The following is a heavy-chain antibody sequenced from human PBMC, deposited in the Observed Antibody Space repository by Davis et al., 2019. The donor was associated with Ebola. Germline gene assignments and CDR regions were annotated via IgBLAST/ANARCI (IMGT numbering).Heavy chain of an antibody. CDR1: GFTFSRYG. D-gene: IGHD3-10*01. V-gene: IGHV3-33*01. J-gene: IGHJ6*02. CDR3: ARVTITMVRGVIYYYYGMDV. CDR2: IWYDGSNK. Sequence: GGSLRLSCAASGFTFSRYGMHWVRQAPGKGLEWVAVIWYDGSNKYYADSVKGRFTISRDNAKNSLYLQMNSLRAEDTAVYYCARVTITMVRGVIYYYYGMDVWGQGTTVTVSS.